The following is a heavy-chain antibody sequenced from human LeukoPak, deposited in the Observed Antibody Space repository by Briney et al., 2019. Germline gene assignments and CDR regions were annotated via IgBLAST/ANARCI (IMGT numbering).Heavy chain of an antibody. Sequence: TGGSLRLSCAASGFTVSSNYMTWVRQAPGKGLEWVSVIYSGGNTYYADSVKGRFTISRDNPKNTLHLQMNSLRLEDTAVYYCATSRVLDGHFDYWGQGTLVTVSS. J-gene: IGHJ4*02. D-gene: IGHD2-8*02. CDR2: IYSGGNT. CDR3: ATSRVLDGHFDY. CDR1: GFTVSSNY. V-gene: IGHV3-53*05.